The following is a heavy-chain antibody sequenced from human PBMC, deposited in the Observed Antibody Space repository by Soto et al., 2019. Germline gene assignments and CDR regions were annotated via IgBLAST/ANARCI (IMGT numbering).Heavy chain of an antibody. V-gene: IGHV3-49*03. CDR2: IRSKAYGGTT. CDR3: TRDFAPPYWNDVMYAFDI. J-gene: IGHJ3*02. D-gene: IGHD1-1*01. CDR1: GFTFGDYA. Sequence: GGSLRLSCTASGFTFGDYAMSWFRQAPGKGLEWVGFIRSKAYGGTTEYAAAVKGRFTISRDDSKSIAYLQMNSLKTEDTAVYYCTRDFAPPYWNDVMYAFDIWGQGTMVTVSS.